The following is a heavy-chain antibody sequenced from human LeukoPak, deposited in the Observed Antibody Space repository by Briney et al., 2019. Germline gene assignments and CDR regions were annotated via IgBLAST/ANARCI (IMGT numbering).Heavy chain of an antibody. CDR1: GGSISSYY. CDR3: ARTARLLWFGELLGNRYFDY. D-gene: IGHD3-10*01. Sequence: SETLSLTCTVSGGSISSYYWSWIRQPPGKGLEWIGYIYYSGSTNYNPYLKSRVTISVDTSKHQFSLNLSSVTAADTAVYYCARTARLLWFGELLGNRYFDYWGQGTLDTVSS. J-gene: IGHJ4*02. CDR2: IYYSGST. V-gene: IGHV4-59*08.